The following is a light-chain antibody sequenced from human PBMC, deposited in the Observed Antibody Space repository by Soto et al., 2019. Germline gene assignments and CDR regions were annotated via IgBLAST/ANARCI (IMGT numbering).Light chain of an antibody. J-gene: IGKJ1*01. V-gene: IGKV1-33*01. CDR3: QQYDNLPRT. Sequence: DIQMTQSPSSLSASVGDRVTITCQASQDISNYLNWYQQKPGKAPKLLIYDASNLETGAPSRFSGSGSGTDFTFTISSLQPEDIATYYRQQYDNLPRTFGQGTKVDIK. CDR2: DAS. CDR1: QDISNY.